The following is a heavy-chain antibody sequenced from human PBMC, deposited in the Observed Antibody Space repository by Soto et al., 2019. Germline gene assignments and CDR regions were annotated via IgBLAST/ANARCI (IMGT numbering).Heavy chain of an antibody. V-gene: IGHV1-2*02. CDR1: GYTFTAYC. J-gene: IGHJ4*02. CDR2: ISHHSGGT. D-gene: IGHD5-12*01. CDR3: AKDSMSGYDYHSFDF. Sequence: XAVKVSCQGSGYTFTAYCIHWVRQAPGQRLEWMGWISHHSGGTNYAQKFQGRVTMTRDTSITTVYMELRRLNYDDTALYYCAKDSMSGYDYHSFDFWGQGALVTVSS.